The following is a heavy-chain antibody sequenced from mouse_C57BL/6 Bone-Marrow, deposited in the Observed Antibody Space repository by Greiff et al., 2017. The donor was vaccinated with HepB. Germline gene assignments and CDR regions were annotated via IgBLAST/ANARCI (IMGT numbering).Heavy chain of an antibody. CDR2: ILPGSGST. CDR3: ARSPYYYGSSGRFAY. CDR1: GYTFTGYW. J-gene: IGHJ3*01. V-gene: IGHV1-9*01. Sequence: QMQLKQSGAELMKPGASVKLSCKATGYTFTGYWIEWVKQRPGHGLEWIGEILPGSGSTNYNEKFKGKATFTADTSSNTAYMQLSSLTTEDSAIYYCARSPYYYGSSGRFAYWGQGTLVTVSA. D-gene: IGHD1-1*01.